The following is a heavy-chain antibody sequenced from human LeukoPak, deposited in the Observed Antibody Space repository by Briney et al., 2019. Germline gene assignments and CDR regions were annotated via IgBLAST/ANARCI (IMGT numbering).Heavy chain of an antibody. Sequence: SQTLSLTCTVSGGSISSSNYYWNWIRQPAGNGLEWIGLFYSNENIYYNPSLKSRVTISLDTSKNQFSLNLSSVTAADTAVYYCARTYSSGWYRYFDYWGQGTLVTVSS. CDR3: ARTYSSGWYRYFDY. V-gene: IGHV4-61*02. J-gene: IGHJ4*02. CDR2: FYSNENI. CDR1: GGSISSSNYY. D-gene: IGHD6-19*01.